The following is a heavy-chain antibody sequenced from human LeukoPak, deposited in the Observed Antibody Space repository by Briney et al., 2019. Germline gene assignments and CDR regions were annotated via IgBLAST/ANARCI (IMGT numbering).Heavy chain of an antibody. D-gene: IGHD5-18*01. Sequence: PGRSPRPSCAALGLTSGDYTMDWVPQAPGKGLGRVTFISHDGSHKYYADSVKGRLTISRDNSQHTLYLQMHSLRAEDTAIYYWAKDARHSFYGMDGWGQGTTVTVS. CDR2: ISHDGSHK. J-gene: IGHJ6*02. CDR1: GLTSGDYT. CDR3: AKDARHSFYGMDG. V-gene: IGHV3-30*04.